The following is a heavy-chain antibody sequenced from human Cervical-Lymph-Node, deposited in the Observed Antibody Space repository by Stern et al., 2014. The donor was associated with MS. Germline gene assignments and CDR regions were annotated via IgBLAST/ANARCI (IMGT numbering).Heavy chain of an antibody. J-gene: IGHJ4*02. D-gene: IGHD3-10*01. CDR3: ATDYNY. CDR1: GSTLTDFF. Sequence: QVQLVQSGAEVKKPGASVKVSCKVSGSTLTDFFMHWVRQPPGKGLEWMGGFDPEDGETIYAQKFQGRVPMTEDTSTDTAYMELRSMKSDDTTVYYCATDYNYWGQGTLVTVSS. CDR2: FDPEDGET. V-gene: IGHV1-24*01.